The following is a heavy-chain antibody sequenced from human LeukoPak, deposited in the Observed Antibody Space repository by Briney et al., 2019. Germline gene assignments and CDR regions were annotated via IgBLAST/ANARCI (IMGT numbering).Heavy chain of an antibody. J-gene: IGHJ4*02. CDR3: ARHASGSGSPLDY. V-gene: IGHV1-46*03. CDR2: INPNSGAP. D-gene: IGHD3-10*01. Sequence: ASVKVSCKASGYTFATYYIHWVRQAPGQGLEGMGIINPNSGAPMFAQKFQGRLTMARDTSTGTVHMELSSLRSEDMAVYYCARHASGSGSPLDYWGQGTLVTVSS. CDR1: GYTFATYY.